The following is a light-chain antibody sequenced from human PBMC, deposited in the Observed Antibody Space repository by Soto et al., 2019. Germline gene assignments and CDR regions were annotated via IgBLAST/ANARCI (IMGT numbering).Light chain of an antibody. J-gene: IGLJ2*01. V-gene: IGLV2-14*03. CDR3: FSYTSSGTMI. Sequence: QSALTQPASVSGSPGESITISCTGTSSDVGGYNYVSWYQQHPGKAPKLMIYDVSNRPSGVSNRLSGSKSGNTASLTISGFQAEDEADYYCFSYTSSGTMIFGGGTKLTVL. CDR2: DVS. CDR1: SSDVGGYNY.